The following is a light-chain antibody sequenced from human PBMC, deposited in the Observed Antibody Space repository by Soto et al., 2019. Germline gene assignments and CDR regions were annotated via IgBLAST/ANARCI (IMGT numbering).Light chain of an antibody. Sequence: QSVVTQPPSVSGTPGQGVIISCSNVGRHEVSWYQQVPGMAPKLLIHTTSQLPSGVPDRFSASKSGTSASLAIRGLQSEDEADYFCSSWDDCLSGVVFGRGTKVTVL. CDR1: NVGRHE. J-gene: IGLJ6*01. V-gene: IGLV1-44*01. CDR3: SSWDDCLSGVV. CDR2: TTS.